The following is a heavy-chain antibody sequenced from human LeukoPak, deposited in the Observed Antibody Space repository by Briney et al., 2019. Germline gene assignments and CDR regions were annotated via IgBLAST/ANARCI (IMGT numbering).Heavy chain of an antibody. Sequence: PGGCLRHSSAAPGFTFSIDRMSTVREAPRKGLGWVANIMQEGGVKYYVDSVKGRFTISRDNAKNSLYLQMNSLRAEDTAVYYCARVLVERYFDWLLMTDYYYYMDVWGKGTTVTISS. CDR2: IMQEGGVK. V-gene: IGHV3-7*01. CDR3: ARVLVERYFDWLLMTDYYYYMDV. CDR1: GFTFSIDR. J-gene: IGHJ6*03. D-gene: IGHD3-9*01.